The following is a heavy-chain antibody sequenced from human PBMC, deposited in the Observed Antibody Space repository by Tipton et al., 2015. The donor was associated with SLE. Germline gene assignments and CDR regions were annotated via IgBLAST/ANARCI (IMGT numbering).Heavy chain of an antibody. CDR3: ARDSSGLGDYFDY. V-gene: IGHV4-30-2*01. CDR1: GGSISSGGYS. D-gene: IGHD3-22*01. Sequence: TLSLTCAVSGGSISSGGYSWSWIRQPPGKGLEWIGYIYHSGSTYYNPSLKSRVTISVDRSKNQFSLKLSSVTAADTAVYYCARDSSGLGDYFDYWGQGTLATVSS. CDR2: IYHSGST. J-gene: IGHJ4*02.